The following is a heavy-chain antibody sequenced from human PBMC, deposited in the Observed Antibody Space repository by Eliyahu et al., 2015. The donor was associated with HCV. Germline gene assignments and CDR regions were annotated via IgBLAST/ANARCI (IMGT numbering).Heavy chain of an antibody. CDR2: IYYGGSA. D-gene: IGHD3-16*01. Sequence: QLHLQESGPGLLRPSESLSLTCTVXADSMKXGDYXWGWVXLPPGRGLEWIGSIYYGGSAYYNPSLQSRVIISADRSKNQFFLKLTSVTATDTAIYYCVGGGHQYYYGIDVWGQGTTVTVSS. V-gene: IGHV4-39*01. CDR1: ADSMKXGDYX. J-gene: IGHJ6*02. CDR3: VGGGHQYYYGIDV.